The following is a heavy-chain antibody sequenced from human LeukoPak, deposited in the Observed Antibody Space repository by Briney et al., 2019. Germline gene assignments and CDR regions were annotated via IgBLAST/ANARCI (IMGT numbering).Heavy chain of an antibody. D-gene: IGHD1-26*01. CDR3: ARGSIESFDY. Sequence: LETLSLTCSVSGLSISIYYGSCIRQPAGEAREWIGRIYTSGHTNYNPSLKSRVTMSVDTSNNQSPLQTTSVTADDTAVYYCARGSIESFDYWGQGTLVTVSS. J-gene: IGHJ4*02. V-gene: IGHV4-4*07. CDR1: GLSISIYY. CDR2: IYTSGHT.